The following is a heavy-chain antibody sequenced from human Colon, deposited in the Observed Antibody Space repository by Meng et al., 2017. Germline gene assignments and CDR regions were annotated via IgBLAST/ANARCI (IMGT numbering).Heavy chain of an antibody. CDR2: ISAYNGNT. CDR1: GYTFTTYE. J-gene: IGHJ6*02. V-gene: IGHV1-18*01. CDR3: ARDDFAAVPADKQYGLDV. D-gene: IGHD2-2*01. Sequence: ASVKVSCKASGYTFTTYEISWVRQAPGQGLEWMGWISAYNGNTNFARKFQGRVTMTTDTSTSTVYMELRSLTSDDTAIYFCARDDFAAVPADKQYGLDVWGQGTTVTVSS.